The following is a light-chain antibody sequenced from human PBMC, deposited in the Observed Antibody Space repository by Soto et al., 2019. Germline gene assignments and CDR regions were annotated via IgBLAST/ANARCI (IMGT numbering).Light chain of an antibody. CDR1: QSINNY. V-gene: IGKV1-39*01. J-gene: IGKJ5*01. Sequence: DIQLTQSPPSLSASVGDTITITCRASQSINNYLSWYQQKPGKAPKLLIYAASSLQSGVPSRFSGSGSGTDFTLTISSLQPEDFATYYCQQSYSTPPAATFAQGTRLEI. CDR3: QQSYSTPPAAT. CDR2: AAS.